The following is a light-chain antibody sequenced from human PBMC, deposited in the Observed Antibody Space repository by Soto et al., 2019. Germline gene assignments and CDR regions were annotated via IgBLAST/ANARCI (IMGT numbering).Light chain of an antibody. J-gene: IGKJ1*01. CDR2: DAS. CDR1: QSISSW. V-gene: IGKV1-5*01. Sequence: DIQMTQSPSILSASVGDRVTITCRASQSISSWLAWYQQKPGKAPKLLIYDASSLESVVPSGFSGIGSGTEFTLTITSLQPDDFATYYCQQYDSYAWTFGQGTKVEIK. CDR3: QQYDSYAWT.